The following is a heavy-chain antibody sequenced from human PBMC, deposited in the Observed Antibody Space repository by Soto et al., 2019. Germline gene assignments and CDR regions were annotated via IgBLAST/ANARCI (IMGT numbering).Heavy chain of an antibody. CDR1: GFTFSSYS. Sequence: GGSLRLSCAASGFTFSSYSMNWVRQAPGKGLEWVSSISSSSSYIYYADSVKGRFTISRDNAKNSLYLQMNSLRAEDTAVYYCARDFCSGGSCWRSAEYFQHWGQGTLVTVSS. J-gene: IGHJ1*01. V-gene: IGHV3-21*01. CDR2: ISSSSSYI. D-gene: IGHD2-15*01. CDR3: ARDFCSGGSCWRSAEYFQH.